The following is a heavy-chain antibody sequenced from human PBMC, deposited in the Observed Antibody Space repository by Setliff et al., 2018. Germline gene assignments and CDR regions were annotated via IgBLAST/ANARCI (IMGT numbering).Heavy chain of an antibody. D-gene: IGHD2-15*01. Sequence: GGSLRLSCAASGFSFSSYRMHWVRQAPGKGLEWVAVIWDDGGNKYHADSVKGRFTISRDNSKNTLYLQMNSLRPEDTAVYYCARTCSGSGCYAGLESWGQGTPVTVAS. CDR3: ARTCSGSGCYAGLES. CDR2: IWDDGGNK. V-gene: IGHV3-33*08. J-gene: IGHJ4*02. CDR1: GFSFSSYR.